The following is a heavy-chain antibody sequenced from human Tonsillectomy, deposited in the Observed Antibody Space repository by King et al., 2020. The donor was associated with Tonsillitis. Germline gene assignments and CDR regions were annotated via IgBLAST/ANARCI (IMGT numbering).Heavy chain of an antibody. CDR2: MSYDVSKK. J-gene: IGHJ4*02. CDR3: AKDLDFWSGYPPPQFDY. Sequence: VQLVESGGGVVQPGRSLRLSCAASGFTFSRYAMHWVRQAPGKGLEWVAVMSYDVSKKYYADSVKGRFTISRDNSNNTLYLQMNSLTAEDTAVYYCAKDLDFWSGYPPPQFDYWGQGTLVTASS. V-gene: IGHV3-30*18. D-gene: IGHD3-3*01. CDR1: GFTFSRYA.